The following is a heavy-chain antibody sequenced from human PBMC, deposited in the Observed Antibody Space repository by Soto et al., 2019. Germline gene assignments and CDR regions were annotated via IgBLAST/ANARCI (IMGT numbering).Heavy chain of an antibody. D-gene: IGHD3-22*01. CDR2: ISYDGSNK. J-gene: IGHJ4*02. Sequence: PGGSLRLSCAASGFTFSSYAMHWVRQAPGKGLEWVAVISYDGSNKYYADSVKGRFTISRDNSKNTLYLQMNSLRAEDTAVYYGARDLDDSSGSQDYWGQGTLVTVSS. CDR1: GFTFSSYA. V-gene: IGHV3-30-3*01. CDR3: ARDLDDSSGSQDY.